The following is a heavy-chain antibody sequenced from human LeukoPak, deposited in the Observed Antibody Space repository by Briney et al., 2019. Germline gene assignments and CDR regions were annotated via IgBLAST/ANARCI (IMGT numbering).Heavy chain of an antibody. J-gene: IGHJ6*02. Sequence: SETLSLTCTVSGGSISSYYWSWIRQPPGKGLEWIGYIYYSGSTNYNPSLKSRVTISVDTSKNQFSLKLSSVTAADTAVYYCARMYAADYYYYYGMDVWGQGTTVTVSS. CDR1: GGSISSYY. CDR3: ARMYAADYYYYYGMDV. CDR2: IYYSGST. D-gene: IGHD2-8*01. V-gene: IGHV4-59*12.